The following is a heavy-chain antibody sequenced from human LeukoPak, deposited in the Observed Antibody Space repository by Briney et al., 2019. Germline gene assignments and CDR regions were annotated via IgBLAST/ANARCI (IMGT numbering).Heavy chain of an antibody. CDR1: GFTFDDYG. D-gene: IGHD6-19*01. CDR2: INWNGGST. J-gene: IGHJ4*02. V-gene: IGHV3-20*04. Sequence: PGGSLRLSCAASGFTFDDYGMSWVRQAPGKGLEWVSGINWNGGSTGYADSVKGRFTISRDNAKNSLYLQMNSLRAEDTALYYCARAYSSGWRGPFDYWGQGTLVTVSS. CDR3: ARAYSSGWRGPFDY.